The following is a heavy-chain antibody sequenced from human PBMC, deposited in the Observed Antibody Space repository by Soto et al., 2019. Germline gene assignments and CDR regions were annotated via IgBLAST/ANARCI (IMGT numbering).Heavy chain of an antibody. CDR2: ISGSGDRT. D-gene: IGHD3-22*01. V-gene: IGHV3-23*01. Sequence: EVXXXXSXXGLXQPGGSLXXXCAASGITISNYPMXXVRQXPGXXXDWVSGISGSGDRTYYADSAKGRFTISKDISRNXLSLXLDSLGVEDTAVYFCVKDDGGYPSTAPHWGQGTLVTVSS. CDR1: GITISNYP. J-gene: IGHJ4*02. CDR3: VKDDGGYPSTAPH.